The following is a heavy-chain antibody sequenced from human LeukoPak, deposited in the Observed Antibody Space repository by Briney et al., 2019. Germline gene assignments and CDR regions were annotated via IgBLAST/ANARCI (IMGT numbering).Heavy chain of an antibody. J-gene: IGHJ4*02. V-gene: IGHV3-7*03. Sequence: GGSLRLSCVASGFTFSAQTMSWVRQAPGKGLEWVAKIKEDGSEIDYVDSVRGRFTISRDNAKNSLYLQMNNVGAEDTAVCYCLKRGRSRADQWGERTLVTLPS. D-gene: IGHD1-26*01. CDR1: GFTFSAQT. CDR2: IKEDGSEI. CDR3: LKRGRSRADQ.